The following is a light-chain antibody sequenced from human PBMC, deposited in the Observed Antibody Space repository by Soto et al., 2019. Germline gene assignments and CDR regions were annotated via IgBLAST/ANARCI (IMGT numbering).Light chain of an antibody. CDR3: QQYNNWPFT. Sequence: EIVMTQSPATLSVSPGERATLSCRASQSFSSSLAWYQQKPSQAPRLLSYDASARAPGIPARFSGSGYGTEFTLTISSMQSEDLAVYYCQQYNNWPFTFGGGTKVEI. CDR2: DAS. CDR1: QSFSSS. J-gene: IGKJ4*01. V-gene: IGKV3-15*01.